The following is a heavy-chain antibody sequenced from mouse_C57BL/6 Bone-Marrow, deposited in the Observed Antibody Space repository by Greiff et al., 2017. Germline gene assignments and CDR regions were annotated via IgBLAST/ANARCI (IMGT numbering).Heavy chain of an antibody. D-gene: IGHD1-1*01. CDR3: ARRGLLRYPRAMDY. V-gene: IGHV1-55*01. J-gene: IGHJ4*01. CDR1: GYTFTSYW. Sequence: QVQLKQPGAELVKPGASVKMSCKASGYTFTSYWITWVKQRPGQGLEWIGDIYPGSGSTNYNEKFKSKATLTVDTSSSTAYMQLSSLTSEDSAVYYCARRGLLRYPRAMDYWGQGTSVTVSS. CDR2: IYPGSGST.